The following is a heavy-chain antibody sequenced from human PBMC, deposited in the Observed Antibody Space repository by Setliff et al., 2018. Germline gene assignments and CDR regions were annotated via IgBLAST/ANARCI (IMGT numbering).Heavy chain of an antibody. V-gene: IGHV4-39*07. D-gene: IGHD6-19*01. CDR2: IYHSGST. J-gene: IGHJ6*03. Sequence: PSETLSLTCTVSGGSISSSEYYWGWIRQPPGKGLEWIGSIYHSGSTYYNPSLKSRVTMSIDTSKNQFSLKLNSVTDADMAVYYCAREQWLDPPGYYYMDVWAKGTTVTVSS. CDR1: GGSISSSEYY. CDR3: AREQWLDPPGYYYMDV.